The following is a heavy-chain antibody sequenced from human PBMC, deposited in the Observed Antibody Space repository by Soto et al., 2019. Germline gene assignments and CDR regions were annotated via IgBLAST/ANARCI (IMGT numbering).Heavy chain of an antibody. CDR2: INPNSGGT. D-gene: IGHD6-13*01. Sequence: SVKVSCKASGYTFTGYYMHWVRQAPGQGLEWMGWINPNSGGTNYAQKFQGWVTMTRDTSISTAYMELSRLRSDDTAVYYCARDRAPYSSSWIGYWGQGTLVTVS. CDR3: ARDRAPYSSSWIGY. J-gene: IGHJ4*02. V-gene: IGHV1-2*04. CDR1: GYTFTGYY.